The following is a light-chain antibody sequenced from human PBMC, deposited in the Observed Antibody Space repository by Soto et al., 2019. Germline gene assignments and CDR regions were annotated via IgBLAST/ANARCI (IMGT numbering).Light chain of an antibody. CDR1: QSISSW. Sequence: DIQMTQSPSTLSASVGDRVTITCRASQSISSWLAWYQQKPGKAPKRMSYKASSVESGVPSRFSGSRSGTDFNLTISSMQPDDFAPYYCQQFNSYPLTFGGGTKVDIK. V-gene: IGKV1-5*03. CDR3: QQFNSYPLT. J-gene: IGKJ4*01. CDR2: KAS.